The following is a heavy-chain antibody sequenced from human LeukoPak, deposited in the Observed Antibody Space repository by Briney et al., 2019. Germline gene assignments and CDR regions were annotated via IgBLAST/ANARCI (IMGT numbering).Heavy chain of an antibody. V-gene: IGHV3-11*04. J-gene: IGHJ4*02. CDR3: ARRTPFDY. Sequence: GGSLRLSCEASGFTFSDPYMSWIRQAPGKGLECLSYISGSGTDINYADSVRGRFTISRDNAKNLLYLQMNDLRVEDTAVYYCARRTPFDYWGQGTLVTVSS. CDR2: ISGSGTDI. CDR1: GFTFSDPY. D-gene: IGHD2-15*01.